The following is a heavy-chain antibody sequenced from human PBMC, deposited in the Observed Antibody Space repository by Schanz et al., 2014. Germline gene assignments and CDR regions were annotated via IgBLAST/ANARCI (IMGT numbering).Heavy chain of an antibody. D-gene: IGHD3-22*01. CDR1: GFSFSDYG. V-gene: IGHV3-30*18. Sequence: QVQLVESGGGVVQPGRSLRLSCAGSGFSFSDYGMHLVRQAPGRGLEWVAVISYHGSERYYADSVKGRFTISRDNSKNTLYLQMNSLRTEDTAVYFCAKSYDTSGYSGFDYWGQGTLVTVSS. J-gene: IGHJ4*02. CDR3: AKSYDTSGYSGFDY. CDR2: ISYHGSER.